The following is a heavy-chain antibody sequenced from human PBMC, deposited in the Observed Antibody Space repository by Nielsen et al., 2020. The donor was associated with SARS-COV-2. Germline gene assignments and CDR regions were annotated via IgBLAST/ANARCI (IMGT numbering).Heavy chain of an antibody. D-gene: IGHD5-18*01. J-gene: IGHJ6*02. CDR2: ISYDGSNK. CDR1: GFTFSSYG. Sequence: GGSLRLSCAASGFTFSSYGIHWVRQAPGKGLEWVAVISYDGSNKYYAVSVKDRFTISRDNSKNMVYLQTNSLRDEDTAVYYCAKDRLHYSYGYYGMEVWGQGTTVTVS. V-gene: IGHV3-30*18. CDR3: AKDRLHYSYGYYGMEV.